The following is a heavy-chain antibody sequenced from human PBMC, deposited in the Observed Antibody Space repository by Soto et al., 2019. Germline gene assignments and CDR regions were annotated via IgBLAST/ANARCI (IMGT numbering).Heavy chain of an antibody. D-gene: IGHD3-16*01. J-gene: IGHJ4*02. CDR1: GFIFNTYT. V-gene: IGHV3-21*01. CDR3: ARGYDALDY. Sequence: EVQVVESGGGLVKPGGSLRLSCAASGFIFNTYTMNWVRQAPGKGLEWVSSISSSSNYIFYADSVKGRFTISRDNAKNLLYLQMDRLRAEDTAVYYCARGYDALDYWGQGALVTVSS. CDR2: ISSSSNYI.